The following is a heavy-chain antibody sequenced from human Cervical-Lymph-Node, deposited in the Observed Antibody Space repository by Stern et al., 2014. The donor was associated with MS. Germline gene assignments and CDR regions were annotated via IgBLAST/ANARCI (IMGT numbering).Heavy chain of an antibody. CDR2: INPKSGGT. V-gene: IGHV1-2*06. D-gene: IGHD2/OR15-2a*01. CDR3: TRGDLVIVSVVLGRFDP. Sequence: MQLVESGAEVKKPGASMKVSCKASGYSFSDFSIHWVRQAPGQGLDWMGRINPKSGGTKYAQKFRGRVTMTRDTSISTAYMELSRLKSDDTAVYYCTRGDLVIVSVVLGRFDPWGQGTLATVAS. J-gene: IGHJ5*02. CDR1: GYSFSDFS.